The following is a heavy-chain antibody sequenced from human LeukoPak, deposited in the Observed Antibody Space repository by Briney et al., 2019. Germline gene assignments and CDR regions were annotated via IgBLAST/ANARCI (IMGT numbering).Heavy chain of an antibody. D-gene: IGHD3/OR15-3a*01. CDR2: INWDGGST. J-gene: IGHJ4*02. CDR3: ARDPRTGAHFDY. Sequence: PGGSLRLXCAASGFTFDDYGMSWVRQAPGKGLEWVSGINWDGGSTGYADSVKGRFTISRDNAKNSLYLQMNSLRDEDTALYYCARDPRTGAHFDYWGQGTLVTVSS. CDR1: GFTFDDYG. V-gene: IGHV3-20*04.